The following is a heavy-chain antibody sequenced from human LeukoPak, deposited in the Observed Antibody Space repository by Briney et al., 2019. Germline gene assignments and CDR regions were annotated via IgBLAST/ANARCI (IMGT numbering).Heavy chain of an antibody. CDR1: GFTFSSYW. D-gene: IGHD6-6*01. Sequence: GGSLRLSCAASGFTFSSYWMHWVRQAPGKGLVWVSRINSDGSSTSYADSVKGRFTISRDNTKNSLYLQMNSLRAEDMALYYCAKDYSSSSSHFDYWGQGTLVTVSS. CDR3: AKDYSSSSSHFDY. V-gene: IGHV3-74*01. J-gene: IGHJ4*02. CDR2: INSDGSST.